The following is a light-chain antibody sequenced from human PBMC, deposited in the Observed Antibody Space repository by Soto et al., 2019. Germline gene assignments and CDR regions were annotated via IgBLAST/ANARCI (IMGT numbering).Light chain of an antibody. CDR3: QQYHQWPLA. Sequence: EIVMTQSPAPLSLSPGERATLYCRASQGVSRHLAWYQQKPGQAPRLLIYAASTRAAGVPARFSGSGSGTEFTLTISSLESEDFTVYYCQQYHQWPLAFGGGTKVEI. J-gene: IGKJ4*01. V-gene: IGKV3D-15*01. CDR2: AAS. CDR1: QGVSRH.